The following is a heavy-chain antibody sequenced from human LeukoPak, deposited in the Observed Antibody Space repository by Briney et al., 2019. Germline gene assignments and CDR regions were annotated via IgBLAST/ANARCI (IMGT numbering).Heavy chain of an antibody. CDR3: AKGEQWLVPQY. J-gene: IGHJ4*02. V-gene: IGHV3-48*03. CDR1: GFTFSSYE. CDR2: ISSSGSTI. Sequence: GGSLRLSCAASGFTFSSYEMNWVRQAPGKGLEWVSYISSSGSTIYYADSVKGRFTISRDNAKNSLYLQMNSLRAEDTAVYYCAKGEQWLVPQYWGQGTLVTVSS. D-gene: IGHD6-19*01.